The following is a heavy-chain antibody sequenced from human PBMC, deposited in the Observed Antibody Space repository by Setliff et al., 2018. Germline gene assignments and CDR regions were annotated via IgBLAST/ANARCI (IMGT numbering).Heavy chain of an antibody. V-gene: IGHV4-39*07. D-gene: IGHD3-10*01. Sequence: PSETLSLTCTVSGGSISSSSYYWGWIRQPPGKGLEWIGSIYYSGSTYYNPSLKSRVTISVDTSKKQFSLNLGSVTAAYTAEYYCARDRLWFGASPFDYWGQGTLVTVSS. CDR3: ARDRLWFGASPFDY. J-gene: IGHJ4*02. CDR2: IYYSGST. CDR1: GGSISSSSYY.